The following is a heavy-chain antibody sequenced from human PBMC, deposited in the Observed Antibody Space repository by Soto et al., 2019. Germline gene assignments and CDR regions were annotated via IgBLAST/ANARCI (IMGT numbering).Heavy chain of an antibody. D-gene: IGHD6-6*01. CDR2: IWYDGSNK. Sequence: QVQLVESGGGVVQPGRSLRLSCAASGFTFSSYGMHWVRQAPGKGLEWVAVIWYDGSNKYYADSVKGRFTISRDNSKNTLYLQMNSLRAEDTAVYYCAREGRLARHYGMDVWGQGTTVTVSS. V-gene: IGHV3-33*01. J-gene: IGHJ6*02. CDR3: AREGRLARHYGMDV. CDR1: GFTFSSYG.